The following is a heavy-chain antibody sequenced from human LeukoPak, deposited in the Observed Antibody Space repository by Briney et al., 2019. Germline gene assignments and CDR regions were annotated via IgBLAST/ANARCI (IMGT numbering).Heavy chain of an antibody. Sequence: GGSLRLSCAASGFTFGTYAMNWVRQAPGKGLEWVSYISGSSSTIYYADSVKGRFTISRDNAKNSLYLQMNGLRDEDTAVYYCARDAGSGYFDYWGQGTLVTVSS. CDR3: ARDAGSGYFDY. D-gene: IGHD6-19*01. J-gene: IGHJ4*02. CDR1: GFTFGTYA. CDR2: ISGSSSTI. V-gene: IGHV3-48*02.